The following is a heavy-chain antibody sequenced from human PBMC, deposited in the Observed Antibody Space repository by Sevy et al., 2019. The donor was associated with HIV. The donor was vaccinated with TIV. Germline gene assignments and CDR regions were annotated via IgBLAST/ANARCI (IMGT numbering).Heavy chain of an antibody. CDR2: LKSDVYGGTV. CDR1: GFTFGDYC. Sequence: GGSLRLSCTASGFTFGDYCMSWVRQAPGKGLEWVAFLKSDVYGGTVDHAASVRGRFVISRDDPKTIAYLQMNDLKTEDTGVYYCTRWKAAQSIFDYWGQGVLVTVSS. CDR3: TRWKAAQSIFDY. V-gene: IGHV3-49*04. D-gene: IGHD6-13*01. J-gene: IGHJ4*02.